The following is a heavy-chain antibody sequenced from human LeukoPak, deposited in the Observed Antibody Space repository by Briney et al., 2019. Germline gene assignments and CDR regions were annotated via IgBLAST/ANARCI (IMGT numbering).Heavy chain of an antibody. J-gene: IGHJ4*02. Sequence: ASVKVSCKASGYTFIMYAMNWVRQAPGQGLEWMGWINTNTGNPTYAQGFTGRFVLSLDTSVSTAYLQISNLKAEDTAVYYCAREVTGTGELDYRGQGSLVTVSS. CDR1: GYTFIMYA. CDR3: AREVTGTGELDY. D-gene: IGHD2-21*02. CDR2: INTNTGNP. V-gene: IGHV7-4-1*02.